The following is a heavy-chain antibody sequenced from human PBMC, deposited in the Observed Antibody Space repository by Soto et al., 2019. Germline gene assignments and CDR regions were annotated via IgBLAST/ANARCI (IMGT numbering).Heavy chain of an antibody. CDR2: ISYDGSNK. Sequence: QVQLVESGGGVVQPGRSLRLSSAASGFTFSSYGKHWVRQAPGKGLEWVAVISYDGSNKYYADSVKGRFTISRDNSKNTLYLQMNSLRAEDTAVYYCAKSTHPGWRGSNYYYYYGMDVWGQGTTVTVSS. J-gene: IGHJ6*02. CDR1: GFTFSSYG. D-gene: IGHD2-15*01. CDR3: AKSTHPGWRGSNYYYYYGMDV. V-gene: IGHV3-30*18.